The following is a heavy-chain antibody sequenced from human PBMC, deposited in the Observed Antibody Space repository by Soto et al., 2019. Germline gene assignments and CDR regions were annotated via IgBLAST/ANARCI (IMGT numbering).Heavy chain of an antibody. Sequence: ASVKVSCKTSGYTFSSYGISWVRQAPGQGLEWMGWISAYNGNTNYAQKIQGRVTMTTDTSTSTVYMELRSLRSDDTAVYYCARDFFYGSGSSHFDHWGQGTLVTVSS. CDR3: ARDFFYGSGSSHFDH. V-gene: IGHV1-18*01. J-gene: IGHJ4*02. CDR2: ISAYNGNT. D-gene: IGHD3-10*01. CDR1: GYTFSSYG.